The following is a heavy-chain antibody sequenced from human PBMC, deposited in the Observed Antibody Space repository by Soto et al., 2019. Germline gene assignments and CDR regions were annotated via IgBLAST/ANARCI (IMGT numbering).Heavy chain of an antibody. D-gene: IGHD5-12*01. J-gene: IGHJ4*02. CDR2: IRRSVGEK. V-gene: IGHV3-7*01. CDR3: ASSGRIYSVYEYDY. Sequence: GGCLSLSCGASGFAFRRELMSCVRQAPGKGLEWVENIRRSVGEKYYVDSGKGRLTISRENAKNSLYLQMNSLRAEDTAVYYCASSGRIYSVYEYDYWGQGTLITVSS. CDR1: GFAFRREL.